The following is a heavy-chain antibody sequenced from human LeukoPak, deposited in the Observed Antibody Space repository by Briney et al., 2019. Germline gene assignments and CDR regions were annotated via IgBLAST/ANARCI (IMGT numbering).Heavy chain of an antibody. J-gene: IGHJ3*02. D-gene: IGHD2-2*02. CDR3: ARAGPYYCSSTSCYTRSAFDI. CDR2: ISSSSSYI. V-gene: IGHV3-21*01. CDR1: GFTFSSYN. Sequence: GGSLRLSCAASGFTFSSYNMNWFRQAPGKGLEWVSSISSSSSYIYYADSVKGRFTISRDNAKNSLYLQMNSLRAEDTAVYYCARAGPYYCSSTSCYTRSAFDIWGQGTMVTVSS.